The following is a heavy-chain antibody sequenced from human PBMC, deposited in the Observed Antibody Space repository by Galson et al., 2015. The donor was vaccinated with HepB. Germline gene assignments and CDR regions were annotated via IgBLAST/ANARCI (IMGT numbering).Heavy chain of an antibody. J-gene: IGHJ4*02. CDR2: ISWNSGSI. D-gene: IGHD6-19*01. CDR3: AKVAGWYGSLDY. CDR1: GFTFGDYA. Sequence: SLRLSCAASGFTFGDYAMHWVRQAPGKGLEWVSGISWNSGSIGYADSVKGRFTISRDNAKNSLYLQMNSLRAEDTALYYCAKVAGWYGSLDYWGQGTLVTVSS. V-gene: IGHV3-9*01.